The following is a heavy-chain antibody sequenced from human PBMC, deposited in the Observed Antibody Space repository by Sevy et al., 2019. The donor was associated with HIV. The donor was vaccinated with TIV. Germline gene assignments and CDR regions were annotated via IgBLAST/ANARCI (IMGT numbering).Heavy chain of an antibody. V-gene: IGHV1-2*06. J-gene: IGHJ6*02. Sequence: ASVKVSCKASGYTFTGYYMQWVRQAPGQGLEWMGRINPNSGAKNYAQKFQGRVTMTRDTSISTAYMELTRLSSDDTAVYYCAREESDDSSSYYYYYYGMDVWGQGTTVTVSS. CDR1: GYTFTGYY. D-gene: IGHD3-22*01. CDR3: AREESDDSSSYYYYYYGMDV. CDR2: INPNSGAK.